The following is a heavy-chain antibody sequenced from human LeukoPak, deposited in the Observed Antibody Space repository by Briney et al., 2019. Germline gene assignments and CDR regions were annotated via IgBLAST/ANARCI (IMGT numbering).Heavy chain of an antibody. CDR2: IYSGGST. Sequence: GGSLRLSCAASGFTVSSNYMSWVRQAPGKGLEWVSVIYSGGSTYYADSVKGRFTISRDNSKNTLYLQMNSLRAEDTAVYYCARVARAYDDSSETWGQGTLVTVSS. V-gene: IGHV3-66*01. D-gene: IGHD3-22*01. CDR3: ARVARAYDDSSET. J-gene: IGHJ5*02. CDR1: GFTVSSNY.